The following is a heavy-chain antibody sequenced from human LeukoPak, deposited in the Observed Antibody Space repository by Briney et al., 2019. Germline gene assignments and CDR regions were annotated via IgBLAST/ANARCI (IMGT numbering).Heavy chain of an antibody. J-gene: IGHJ4*02. CDR3: AREEEGYRTNGVCPFDY. Sequence: GASVKVSCKASGCTFSSYAISWVRQAPGQGLEWMGGIIPIFGTANYAQKFQGRVTITTDESTSTAYMELSSLRSEDTAVYYCAREEEGYRTNGVCPFDYWGQGTLVTVSS. D-gene: IGHD2-8*01. V-gene: IGHV1-69*05. CDR1: GCTFSSYA. CDR2: IIPIFGTA.